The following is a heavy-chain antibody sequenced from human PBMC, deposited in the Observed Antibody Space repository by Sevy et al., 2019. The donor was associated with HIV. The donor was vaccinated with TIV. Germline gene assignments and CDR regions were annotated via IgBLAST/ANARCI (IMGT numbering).Heavy chain of an antibody. CDR1: GFTLSTYA. J-gene: IGHJ4*02. V-gene: IGHV3-30*09. Sequence: GGSLRLSCAGSGFTLSTYAMHWVRQTPGRGLEWVSTISYDGFNKYYRDSVKGRFAISRDNSKNTQYLQMNSLRVEDTAVYYCVIPFSGGGGGYWGQGTLVTVSS. CDR3: VIPFSGGGGGY. D-gene: IGHD2-21*01. CDR2: ISYDGFNK.